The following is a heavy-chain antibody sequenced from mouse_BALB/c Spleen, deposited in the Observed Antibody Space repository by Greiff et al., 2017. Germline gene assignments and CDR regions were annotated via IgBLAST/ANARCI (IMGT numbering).Heavy chain of an antibody. CDR2: ISTYYGDA. D-gene: IGHD1-1*01. J-gene: IGHJ4*01. V-gene: IGHV1S137*01. CDR1: GYTFTDYA. Sequence: VMLVESGAELVRPGVSVKISCKGSGYTFTDYAMHWVKQSHAKSLEWIGVISTYYGDASYNQKFKGKATMTVDKSSSTAYMELARLTSEDSAIYYCARGGYYGSSPALYAMDYWGQGTSVTVSS. CDR3: ARGGYYGSSPALYAMDY.